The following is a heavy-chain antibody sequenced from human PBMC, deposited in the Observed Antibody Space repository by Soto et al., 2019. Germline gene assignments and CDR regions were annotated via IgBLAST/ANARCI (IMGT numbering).Heavy chain of an antibody. J-gene: IGHJ6*02. Sequence: QVQLVQSGAEVKKPGSSVKVSCKASGGTFSSYAISWVRQAPGQGLEWMGGIIPIFGTANYAQKFQGRVTITADESTSTAYMELSSLRSEDTAVYYCARAGYYDSSGYYWDYYYGMDVWGQGTTVTDSS. D-gene: IGHD3-22*01. CDR3: ARAGYYDSSGYYWDYYYGMDV. V-gene: IGHV1-69*01. CDR1: GGTFSSYA. CDR2: IIPIFGTA.